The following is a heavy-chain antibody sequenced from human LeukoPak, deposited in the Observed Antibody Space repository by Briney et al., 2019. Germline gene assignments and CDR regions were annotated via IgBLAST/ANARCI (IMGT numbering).Heavy chain of an antibody. CDR2: INTNTGNP. D-gene: IGHD4-11*01. CDR1: GYTFTSYA. J-gene: IGHJ3*02. V-gene: IGHV7-4-1*02. CDR3: ARDSYSNRNVGAFDI. Sequence: GASVKVSCKASGYTFTSYAMNWVRQAPGQGLEWMGWINTNTGNPTYAQGFTGRFVFSLDTSVSTAYLQISSLKAEDTAVYYCARDSYSNRNVGAFDIWGQGTTVTVSS.